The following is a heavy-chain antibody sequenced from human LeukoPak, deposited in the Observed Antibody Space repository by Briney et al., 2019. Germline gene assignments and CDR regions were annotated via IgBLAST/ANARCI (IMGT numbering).Heavy chain of an antibody. CDR2: IHYSGST. Sequence: PSETLSLTCTVSGGSISSYYWSWIRQPPGKALEWIGNIHYSGSTNYNPSLKSRVTISVDTSKNEFSLKLSSVTAADTAVYYCARRFDLWGRGTMVTDSS. V-gene: IGHV4-59*08. J-gene: IGHJ2*01. CDR1: GGSISSYY. CDR3: ARRFDL.